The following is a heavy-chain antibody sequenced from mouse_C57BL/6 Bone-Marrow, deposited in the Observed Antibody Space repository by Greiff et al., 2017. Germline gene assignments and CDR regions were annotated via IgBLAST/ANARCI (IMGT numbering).Heavy chain of an antibody. CDR1: GFNIKDYY. CDR2: IDPEDGAT. V-gene: IGHV14-2*01. D-gene: IGHD1-1*01. J-gene: IGHJ2*01. CDR3: ARITTVGVDY. Sequence: VQLQQSGAELVKPGASVKLSCTASGFNIKDYYMHWVKQRPEQGLEWLGRIDPEDGATKYAPKFTGKATITADTSSNTAYLQRSSLTSEDTAVYYCARITTVGVDYWGQGTTLTVSA.